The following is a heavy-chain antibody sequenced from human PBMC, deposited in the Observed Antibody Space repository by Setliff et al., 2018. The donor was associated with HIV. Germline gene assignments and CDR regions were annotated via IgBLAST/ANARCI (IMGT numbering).Heavy chain of an antibody. CDR2: IWYDGSNK. CDR1: GFTFSSYG. D-gene: IGHD3-9*01. Sequence: GESLKISCAASGFTFSSYGMHWVRQAPGKGLEWVAVIWYDGSNKYYADSVKGRFTISRDNSKNTLYLQMNSLRAEDTAVYYCAKGGRSYDILTGYYQPGAFDIWGQGTMVTVSS. CDR3: AKGGRSYDILTGYYQPGAFDI. V-gene: IGHV3-30*02. J-gene: IGHJ3*02.